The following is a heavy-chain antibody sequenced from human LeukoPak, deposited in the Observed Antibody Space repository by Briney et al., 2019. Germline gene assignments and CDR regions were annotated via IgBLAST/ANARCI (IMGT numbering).Heavy chain of an antibody. D-gene: IGHD6-13*01. CDR2: IRYDGSNK. J-gene: IGHJ4*02. CDR3: ARGSVQAAAAGINPDY. CDR1: GFTFSSYA. Sequence: GGSLRLSCAASGFTFSSYAMSWVRQAPGKGLEWVAFIRYDGSNKYYADSVRGRFTISRDNSKNTLYLQMNSLRAEDTAVYYCARGSVQAAAAGINPDYWGQGTLVTVSS. V-gene: IGHV3-30*02.